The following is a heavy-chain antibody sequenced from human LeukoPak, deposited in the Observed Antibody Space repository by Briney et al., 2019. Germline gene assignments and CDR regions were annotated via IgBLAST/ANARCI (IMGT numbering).Heavy chain of an antibody. CDR1: GGSFSGYY. CDR3: ARAFRGGYSYYYYMDV. Sequence: SETLSLTCAVYGGSFSGYYWSWIRQPPGKGLEWIGYIYYSGSTNYNPSLKSRVTISVDTSKNQFSLKLSSVTAADTAVYYCARAFRGGYSYYYYMDVWGKGTTVTVSS. J-gene: IGHJ6*03. D-gene: IGHD2-15*01. V-gene: IGHV4-59*01. CDR2: IYYSGST.